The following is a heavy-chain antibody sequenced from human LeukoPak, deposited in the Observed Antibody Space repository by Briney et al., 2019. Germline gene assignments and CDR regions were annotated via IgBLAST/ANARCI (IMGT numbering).Heavy chain of an antibody. Sequence: SVKVSCKASGYAFTNYNINWVRQAPGQGLEWMGGIIPIFGTANYAQKFQGRVTITTDESTSTAYMELSSLRSEDTAVYYCARGLRPSSPYYYYMDVWGKGTTVTVSS. CDR1: GYAFTNYN. D-gene: IGHD6-13*01. V-gene: IGHV1-69*05. CDR2: IIPIFGTA. CDR3: ARGLRPSSPYYYYMDV. J-gene: IGHJ6*03.